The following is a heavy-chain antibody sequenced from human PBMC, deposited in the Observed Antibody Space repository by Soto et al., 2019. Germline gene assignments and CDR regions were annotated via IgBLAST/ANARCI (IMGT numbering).Heavy chain of an antibody. CDR1: SCRFTNHW. CDR3: ARLNHRGCY. Sequence: GEARRVGNKGSSCRFTNHWNGWVRQMPGKGLEWMGIIYPGDSDTRYSPSFQGQVTISADKSISTAYLQWSSLKASDTAMYYCARLNHRGCYWGQGTLVTVSS. J-gene: IGHJ4*02. V-gene: IGHV5-51*01. D-gene: IGHD3-10*01. CDR2: IYPGDSDT.